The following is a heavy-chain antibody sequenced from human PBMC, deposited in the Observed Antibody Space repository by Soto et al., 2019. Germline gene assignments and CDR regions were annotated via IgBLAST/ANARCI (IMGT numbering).Heavy chain of an antibody. CDR3: ERDGVDVVGPVVFDI. V-gene: IGHV6-1*01. CDR1: GGSVSSNSAA. D-gene: IGHD2-2*01. CDR2: TYYRSKWYN. J-gene: IGHJ3*02. Sequence: SQTLPLTGASSGGSVSSNSAAWNWIRKSPSRGLEWLGRTYYRSKWYNDYAVSVKSRITINPDTSKNQFSLQLNSVTPEDTAFYYCERDGVDVVGPVVFDIGGKGKRVTVS.